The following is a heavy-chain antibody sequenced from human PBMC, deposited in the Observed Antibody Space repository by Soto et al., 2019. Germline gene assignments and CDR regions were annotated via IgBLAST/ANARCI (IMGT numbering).Heavy chain of an antibody. Sequence: SETLSLTCTVSCGSISSSSYYWGWIRQPPGKGLEWIGSIYYSGSTYYNPSLKSRVTTSVDTSKNQFSLKLSSVTAAATAVYYCAETYYDILTGYYRTPDYFDYWGQGTLVTVSS. J-gene: IGHJ4*02. CDR1: CGSISSSSYY. V-gene: IGHV4-39*01. CDR2: IYYSGST. CDR3: AETYYDILTGYYRTPDYFDY. D-gene: IGHD3-9*01.